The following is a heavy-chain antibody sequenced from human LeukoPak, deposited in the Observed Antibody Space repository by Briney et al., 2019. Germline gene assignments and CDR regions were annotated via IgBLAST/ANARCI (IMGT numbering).Heavy chain of an antibody. J-gene: IGHJ5*02. CDR2: IIPIFGTA. Sequence: SVKVSCKASGGTFSSYAISWVRQAPGQGLEWMGGIIPIFGTANYAQKFQGRVTITTDESTSTAYTELSSLRSEDTAVYYCARVGYYYGSGSYWFDPWGQGTLVTVSS. V-gene: IGHV1-69*05. CDR1: GGTFSSYA. CDR3: ARVGYYYGSGSYWFDP. D-gene: IGHD3-10*01.